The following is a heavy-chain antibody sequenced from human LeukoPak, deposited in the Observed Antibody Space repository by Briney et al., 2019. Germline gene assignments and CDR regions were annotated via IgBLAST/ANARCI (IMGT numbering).Heavy chain of an antibody. D-gene: IGHD4-11*01. V-gene: IGHV4-34*01. Sequence: SETLSLTSAVNGDSFTAYSWNWIRQSPGKGLEWIGEISHSGRTHYNPSLASRVTFSLDTSKTQFSLELKSVTAADTAVYYCARAGTEAMTTPAYPVFYYFYLDVWGTGTTVTVS. CDR3: ARAGTEAMTTPAYPVFYYFYLDV. CDR2: ISHSGRT. CDR1: GDSFTAYS. J-gene: IGHJ6*03.